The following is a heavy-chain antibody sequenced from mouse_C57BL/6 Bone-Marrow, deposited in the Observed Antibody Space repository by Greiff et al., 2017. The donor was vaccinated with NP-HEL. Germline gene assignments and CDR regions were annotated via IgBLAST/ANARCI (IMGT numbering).Heavy chain of an antibody. J-gene: IGHJ3*01. CDR2: IYPGSGST. V-gene: IGHV1-55*01. Sequence: VQGVESGAELVKPGASVKMSCKASGYTFTSYWITWVKQRPGQGLEWIGDIYPGSGSTNYNEKFKSKATLTVDTSSSTAYMQLSSLTSEDSAVYYCAREILRTWFAYWGQGTLVTVSA. CDR3: AREILRTWFAY. CDR1: GYTFTSYW.